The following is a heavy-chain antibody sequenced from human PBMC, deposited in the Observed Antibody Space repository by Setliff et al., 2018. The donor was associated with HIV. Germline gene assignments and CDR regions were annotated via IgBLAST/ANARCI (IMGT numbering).Heavy chain of an antibody. Sequence: PSETLSLTCSVTGVSIGSYYWTWIRQPPGKGLEWIGSIHYSGSTNYNPSLKSRVTISVDTSKNQLSLKLSSVTAADTAVYYCASGGVWFGELYFDYWGQGTLVTVSS. J-gene: IGHJ4*02. CDR3: ASGGVWFGELYFDY. CDR1: GVSIGSYY. D-gene: IGHD3-10*01. V-gene: IGHV4-59*05. CDR2: IHYSGST.